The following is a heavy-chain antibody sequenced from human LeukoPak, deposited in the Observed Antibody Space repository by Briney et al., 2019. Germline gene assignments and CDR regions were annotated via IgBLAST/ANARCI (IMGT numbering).Heavy chain of an antibody. CDR2: VFGTGDAT. CDR1: GFLFGSYF. CDR3: AKTIRNLDIIFDY. V-gene: IGHV3-23*01. D-gene: IGHD3/OR15-3a*01. Sequence: GGSLTLSCTASGFLFGSYFLFWVGLAPGTGREGVSVVFGTGDATSYADSVQGRFIISRDNSKNTLYLQMNSLRAEDTAVYYCAKTIRNLDIIFDYWGQGTLVTVSS. J-gene: IGHJ4*02.